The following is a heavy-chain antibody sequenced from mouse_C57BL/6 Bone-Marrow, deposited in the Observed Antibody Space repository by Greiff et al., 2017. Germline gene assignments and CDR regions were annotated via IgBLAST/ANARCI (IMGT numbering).Heavy chain of an antibody. CDR2: IDPSDSYT. J-gene: IGHJ2*01. CDR3: ARSLIYSYDSSYDY. CDR1: GYTFTSYW. D-gene: IGHD1-1*01. V-gene: IGHV1-69*01. Sequence: VQLQQPGAELVMPGASVKLSCKASGYTFTSYWMHWVKQRPGQGLEWIGEIDPSDSYTNYNQKFKGKSTLTVDKSSSTAYMQLSSLTSEDSAVYYCARSLIYSYDSSYDYWGQGTTLTVSS.